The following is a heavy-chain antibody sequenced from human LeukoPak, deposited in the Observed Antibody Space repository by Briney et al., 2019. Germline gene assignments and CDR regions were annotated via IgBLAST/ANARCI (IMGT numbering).Heavy chain of an antibody. V-gene: IGHV1-46*01. J-gene: IGHJ4*02. D-gene: IGHD2-21*02. Sequence: ASVKVSCKASGYTFTNYYMHWVRQPPGQGLEWMGIINPSGGSTSYAQKFQGRVTMTRDTSTSTVYMELSSLRSEDTAVYYCARDSEGGDCPDYWGQGTLVTVSS. CDR1: GYTFTNYY. CDR3: ARDSEGGDCPDY. CDR2: INPSGGST.